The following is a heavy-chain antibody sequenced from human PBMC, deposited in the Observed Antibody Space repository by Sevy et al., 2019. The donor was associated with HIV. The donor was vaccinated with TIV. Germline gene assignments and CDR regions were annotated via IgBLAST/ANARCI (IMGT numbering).Heavy chain of an antibody. Sequence: SETLSLTWTVSGGSISSGSYYWSWIRQSPGKGLEWIGYIHYSGSTNYNPSLKSRVTISVDTSKYQFSLKLSYVTAADTAVYYCARDSGSYPYYFDYWGQGTLVTVSS. CDR1: GGSISSGSYY. D-gene: IGHD1-26*01. CDR3: ARDSGSYPYYFDY. V-gene: IGHV4-61*01. J-gene: IGHJ4*02. CDR2: IHYSGST.